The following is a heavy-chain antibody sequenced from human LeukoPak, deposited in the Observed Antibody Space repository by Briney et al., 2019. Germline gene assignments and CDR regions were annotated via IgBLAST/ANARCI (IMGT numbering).Heavy chain of an antibody. CDR1: GYTFTGYY. CDR2: IIPIFGTA. Sequence: GASVKVSCKASGYTFTGYYMHWVRQAPGQGLEWMGGIIPIFGTANYAQKFQGRVTITTDESTSTAYMELSSLRSEDTAVYYCARGGYYGSGSYYYYYYYMDAWGKGTTVTVSS. V-gene: IGHV1-69*05. J-gene: IGHJ6*03. D-gene: IGHD3-10*01. CDR3: ARGGYYGSGSYYYYYYYMDA.